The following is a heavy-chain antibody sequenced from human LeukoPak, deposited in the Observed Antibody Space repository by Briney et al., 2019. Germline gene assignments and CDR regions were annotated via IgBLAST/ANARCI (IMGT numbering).Heavy chain of an antibody. V-gene: IGHV1-2*02. D-gene: IGHD1-7*01. CDR3: ARADNWNYGFDY. CDR1: GYTFTSYY. CDR2: INPNSGGT. J-gene: IGHJ4*02. Sequence: GASVKVSCKASGYTFTSYYMHWVRQAPRQGLEWMGWINPNSGGTNYAQKFQGRVTMTRDTSISTAYMELSRLRSDDTAVYYCARADNWNYGFDYWGQGTLVTVSS.